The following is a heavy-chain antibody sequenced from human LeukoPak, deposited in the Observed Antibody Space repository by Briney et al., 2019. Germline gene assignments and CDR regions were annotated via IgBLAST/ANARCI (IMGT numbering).Heavy chain of an antibody. CDR2: IKQDGSEK. CDR1: GFTFSSYW. J-gene: IGHJ4*02. V-gene: IGHV3-7*01. Sequence: GGSLRLSCAASGFTFSSYWMSWVRQAPGKGLEWVANIKQDGSEKYYVDSVKGRFTISRDNAKNSLYLQMNSLRAEDTAVYYCAKGSSADLLWFGESLDYWGQGTLVTVSS. D-gene: IGHD3-10*01. CDR3: AKGSSADLLWFGESLDY.